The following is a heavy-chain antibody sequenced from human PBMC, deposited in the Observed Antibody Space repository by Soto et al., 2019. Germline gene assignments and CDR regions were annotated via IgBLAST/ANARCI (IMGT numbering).Heavy chain of an antibody. V-gene: IGHV3-30-3*01. CDR3: AREVLVPAATPWFDY. CDR1: GFTFSSYA. Sequence: QVQLVESGGGVVQPGRSLRLSCAASGFTFSSYAMHWVRQAPGKGLEWVAVISYDGSNKYYADSMKGRFTISRDNSKNTLYLQMNSLRAEDTAVYYCAREVLVPAATPWFDYWGQGTLVTVSS. CDR2: ISYDGSNK. J-gene: IGHJ4*02. D-gene: IGHD2-2*02.